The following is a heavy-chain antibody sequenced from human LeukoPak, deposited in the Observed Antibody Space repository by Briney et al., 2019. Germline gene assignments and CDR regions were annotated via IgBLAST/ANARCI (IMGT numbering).Heavy chain of an antibody. CDR1: GFTFSSYA. D-gene: IGHD6-13*01. Sequence: PGGSLRRSCAASGFTFSSYAMSWVRQAPGKGLEWVSAISGSGGSTYYADSVKGRFTIPRDNSKNTLYLQMNSLRAEDTAVYYCAKGGLRQQLVWARIYYFDYWGQGTLVTVSS. CDR2: ISGSGGST. V-gene: IGHV3-23*01. CDR3: AKGGLRQQLVWARIYYFDY. J-gene: IGHJ4*02.